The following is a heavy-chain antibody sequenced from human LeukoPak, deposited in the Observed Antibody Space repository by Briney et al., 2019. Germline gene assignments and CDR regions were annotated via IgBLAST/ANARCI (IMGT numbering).Heavy chain of an antibody. CDR1: GYTFTSYY. J-gene: IGHJ4*02. CDR3: ARGINGRYYDSSGYPTGDY. CDR2: INPSGGST. Sequence: ASVKVSCKASGYTFTSYYMHWVRQAPGQGLEWMGIINPSGGSTSYAQKFQGRVTMTRDTSTSTVYMELSSLRSEDTAVYYCARGINGRYYDSSGYPTGDYWGQGTLVTVSS. V-gene: IGHV1-46*01. D-gene: IGHD3-22*01.